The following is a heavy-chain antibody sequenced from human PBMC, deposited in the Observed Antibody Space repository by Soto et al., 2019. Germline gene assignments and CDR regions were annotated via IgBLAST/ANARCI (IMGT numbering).Heavy chain of an antibody. CDR1: GGTFSSYA. D-gene: IGHD6-19*01. CDR2: IIPIFGTA. V-gene: IGHV1-69*13. Sequence: SVKVSCKASGGTFSSYAISWVRQAPGQGLEWMGGIIPIFGTANYAQKFQGRVTITADESTSTAYMELSSLRSEDTAVYYCARGHSGAPYYFDYWGQGTLVTVSS. J-gene: IGHJ4*02. CDR3: ARGHSGAPYYFDY.